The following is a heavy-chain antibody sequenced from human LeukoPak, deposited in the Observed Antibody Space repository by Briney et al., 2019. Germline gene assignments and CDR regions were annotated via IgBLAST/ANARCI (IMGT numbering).Heavy chain of an antibody. D-gene: IGHD6-6*01. V-gene: IGHV1-2*02. CDR2: TNPNSGGT. J-gene: IGHJ4*02. CDR3: ARTSMYSSSSPLDY. CDR1: RYTFTGYY. Sequence: ASVKVSCKAPRYTFTGYYMHWVRQAPGQGLEWMGWTNPNSGGTNYAQKFQGRVTMTRDTSISTAYMELSRLTSDDTAVYYCARTSMYSSSSPLDYWGQGTLVTVSS.